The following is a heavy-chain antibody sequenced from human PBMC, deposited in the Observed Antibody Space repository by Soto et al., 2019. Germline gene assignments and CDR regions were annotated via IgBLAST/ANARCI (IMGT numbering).Heavy chain of an antibody. CDR3: ARKAPIVADAFDI. J-gene: IGHJ3*02. V-gene: IGHV2-26*01. Sequence: EAGPTLVNPTETLTLTCTVSGFSLSNARMGVSWIRQPPGKALEWLAHIFSNDEKSYSTSLKSRLTISKDTSKSQVVLTMTNMDPVDTATYYCARKAPIVADAFDIWGQGTMVTVSS. CDR2: IFSNDEK. CDR1: GFSLSNARMG. D-gene: IGHD3-22*01.